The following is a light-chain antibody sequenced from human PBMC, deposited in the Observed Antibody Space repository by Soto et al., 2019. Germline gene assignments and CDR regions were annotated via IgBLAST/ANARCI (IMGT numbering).Light chain of an antibody. CDR1: SGHSSYA. V-gene: IGLV4-69*01. Sequence: QSVLTQSPSASASLGASVKLTCTLSSGHSSYAIVWHQQQPEKGPRYLMKLNSDGSHSKGDGIPDRFSGSSSGAERYLTISSLQSEDEADYYCQTWVTGMSWVFGGGTKLTVL. J-gene: IGLJ2*01. CDR2: LNSDGSH. CDR3: QTWVTGMSWV.